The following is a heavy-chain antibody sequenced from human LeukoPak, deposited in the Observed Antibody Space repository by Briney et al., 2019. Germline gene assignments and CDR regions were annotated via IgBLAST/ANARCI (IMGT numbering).Heavy chain of an antibody. D-gene: IGHD6-19*01. CDR2: MNPNSGYT. V-gene: IGHV1-8*03. CDR1: GYTFTTYD. Sequence: ASVKVSCKASGYTFTTYDINWVRQATGQGLEWMGWMNPNSGYTGYAQKFQGRVTITRDTSISTAYMELSSLRSEDTAVYYCARVAGSIDYWGKGTLVTVSS. J-gene: IGHJ4*02. CDR3: ARVAGSIDY.